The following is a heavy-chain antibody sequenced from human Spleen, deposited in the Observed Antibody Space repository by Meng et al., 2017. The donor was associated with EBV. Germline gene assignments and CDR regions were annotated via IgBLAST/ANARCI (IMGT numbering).Heavy chain of an antibody. CDR2: INHSGST. CDR3: ARGLQQGLAPEEFDS. V-gene: IGHV4-34*01. J-gene: IGHJ4*02. D-gene: IGHD6-19*01. Sequence: QVQLQQSGAGMVKPWGSLCVTLAVSGGSFRGYYWSWIRQPPGKGLQWIGDINHSGSTNYNPSLKSRVTISVDTSNNQFSLKLSSVTAADTAVYYCARGLQQGLAPEEFDSWGQGTLVTVSS. CDR1: GGSFRGYY.